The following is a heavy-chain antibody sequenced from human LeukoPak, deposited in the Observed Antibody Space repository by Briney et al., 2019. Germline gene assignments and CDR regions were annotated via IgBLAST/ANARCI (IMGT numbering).Heavy chain of an antibody. D-gene: IGHD5-24*01. V-gene: IGHV4-39*01. CDR1: GGSISSSYYY. Sequence: SGTLSLTCTVSGGSISSSYYYWGWLRQPPGKGLEWIGTIYYSGSTYYNPSLKSLVTLSVDTSKNQFSLKLTSATAADTAVYYCARTENYIPEDCFDPWGQGTLVTVSS. J-gene: IGHJ5*02. CDR2: IYYSGST. CDR3: ARTENYIPEDCFDP.